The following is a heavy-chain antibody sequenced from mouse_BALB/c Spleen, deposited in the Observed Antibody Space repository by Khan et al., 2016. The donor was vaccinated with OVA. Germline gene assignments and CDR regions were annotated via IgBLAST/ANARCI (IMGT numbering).Heavy chain of an antibody. CDR1: GYTFTNYV. CDR2: INTYTGEP. CDR3: TRFHGGY. V-gene: IGHV9-3-1*01. J-gene: IGHJ2*01. Sequence: QIQLVQSGPELKKPGETVKISCKASGYTFTNYVMNWVKQSPGKGLKWMGWINTYTGEPTYADDFLGRFAFSLETSVSTAYLQINSLKYEDTATSFCTRFHGGYWGQGTTLTVSS.